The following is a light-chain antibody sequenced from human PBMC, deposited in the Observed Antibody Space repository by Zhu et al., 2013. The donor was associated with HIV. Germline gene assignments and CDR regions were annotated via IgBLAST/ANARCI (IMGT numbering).Light chain of an antibody. CDR1: QSVLYSSNNKNY. V-gene: IGKV4-1*01. CDR3: QQYYRSPQT. Sequence: DIVMTQSPDSLAVSLGERATINCKSSQSVLYSSNNKNYLAWYQQNPGQPPKLLLYWASTRGSGVPARFSGGGSGTDFTLTITSVQAEDVAVYYCQQYYRSPQTFGQGTKLEIK. CDR2: WAS. J-gene: IGKJ2*01.